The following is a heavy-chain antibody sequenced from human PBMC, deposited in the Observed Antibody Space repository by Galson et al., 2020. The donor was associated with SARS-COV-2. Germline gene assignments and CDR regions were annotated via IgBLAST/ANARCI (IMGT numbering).Heavy chain of an antibody. Sequence: GESLKISCAASGFTFSSYAMHWVRQAPGKGLEWVAVISYDGSNKYYADSVKGRFTISRDNSKNTLYLQMNSLRAEDTAVYYCAREVRSEKVVVGFTGYYYYGMDVWGQGTTVTVSS. CDR1: GFTFSSYA. CDR2: ISYDGSNK. CDR3: AREVRSEKVVVGFTGYYYYGMDV. V-gene: IGHV3-30-3*01. D-gene: IGHD2-15*01. J-gene: IGHJ6*02.